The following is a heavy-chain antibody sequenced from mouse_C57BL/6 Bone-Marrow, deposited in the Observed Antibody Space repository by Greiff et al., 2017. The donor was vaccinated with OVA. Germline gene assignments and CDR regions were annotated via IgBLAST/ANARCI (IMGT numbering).Heavy chain of an antibody. CDR1: GYSITSGYY. CDR3: ARDPRDYDAAWFAY. J-gene: IGHJ3*01. D-gene: IGHD2-4*01. CDR2: ISYDGSN. V-gene: IGHV3-6*01. Sequence: EVKLMESGPGLVKPSQSLSLTCSVTGYSITSGYYWNWIRQFPGNKLEWMGYISYDGSNNYNPSLQNRISITRDTSKNQFFLKLNSVTTEDTATYYCARDPRDYDAAWFAYWGQGTLVTVSA.